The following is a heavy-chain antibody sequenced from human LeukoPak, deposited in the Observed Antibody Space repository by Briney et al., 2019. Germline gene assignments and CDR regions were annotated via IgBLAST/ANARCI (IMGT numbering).Heavy chain of an antibody. CDR1: GFTFSDHY. CDR3: ARMGIVGATGYFDN. V-gene: IGHV3-72*01. D-gene: IGHD1-26*01. Sequence: GGSLRLSCAASGFTFSDHYIDWVRQAPGKGLEWVGRIRNKANSYTTEYAASVKGRFIISRDDSKNSLYLRMNSLKTEDTAVYYCARMGIVGATGYFDNWGQGTLVTVSS. J-gene: IGHJ4*02. CDR2: IRNKANSYTT.